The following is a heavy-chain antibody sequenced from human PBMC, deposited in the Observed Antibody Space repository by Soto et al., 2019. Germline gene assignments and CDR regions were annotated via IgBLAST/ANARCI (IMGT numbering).Heavy chain of an antibody. V-gene: IGHV3-30*18. CDR1: GFTFSSYG. CDR2: ISYDGSNK. D-gene: IGHD6-13*01. Sequence: ILSCSASGFTFSSYGMHWVRQAPGKGLEWVAVISYDGSNKYYADSVKGRFTISRDNSKNTLYLQMNSLRAEDTAVYYCAKTDKYSSSWYYYYYGMDVWGQGTTVTVSS. CDR3: AKTDKYSSSWYYYYYGMDV. J-gene: IGHJ6*02.